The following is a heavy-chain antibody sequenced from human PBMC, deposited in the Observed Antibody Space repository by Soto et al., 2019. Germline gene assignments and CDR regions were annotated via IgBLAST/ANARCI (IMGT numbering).Heavy chain of an antibody. Sequence: SETLSLTCTVSGGSIGTYYWSWIRQPPAKGLEWIGYIFYSGSTNYNPSLKSRVTISVDTSKNQFSLKLSSVTAANAAVYYCARGYSSSWYNDYWGQGTLVTVSS. CDR1: GGSIGTYY. J-gene: IGHJ4*02. V-gene: IGHV4-59*01. D-gene: IGHD6-13*01. CDR3: ARGYSSSWYNDY. CDR2: IFYSGST.